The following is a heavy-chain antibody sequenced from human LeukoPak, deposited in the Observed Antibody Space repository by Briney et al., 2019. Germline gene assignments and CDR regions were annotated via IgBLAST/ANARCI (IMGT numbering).Heavy chain of an antibody. CDR3: ARWEED. J-gene: IGHJ4*02. V-gene: IGHV3-21*01. CDR2: IISRSSYI. CDR1: GLTLASYS. D-gene: IGHD1-26*01. Sequence: GRSRTPSWPPDGLTLASYSMNWVRQAPEKGLEWVSSIISRSSYIYYGDSVKGRFTISRDNAKNSLYLQMNSLRAEDTAVYYCARWEEDWGQGTLVTVSS.